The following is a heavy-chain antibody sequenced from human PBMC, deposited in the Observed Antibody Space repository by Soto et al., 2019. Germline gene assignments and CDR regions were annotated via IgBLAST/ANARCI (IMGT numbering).Heavy chain of an antibody. V-gene: IGHV1-69*01. CDR2: IIPLFGTT. CDR3: ARAAIQGSSWYCWFDP. Sequence: QVQLVQSGSEVKMPGSSVKVSCKTSGGTFSRHAINWVRQAPGQGLEWMGGIIPLFGTTNYAQKFKGRVTISADESSSTAYMELSSLTSEDAAVYYCARAAIQGSSWYCWFDPWGQGTLVTVSS. D-gene: IGHD6-13*01. J-gene: IGHJ5*02. CDR1: GGTFSRHA.